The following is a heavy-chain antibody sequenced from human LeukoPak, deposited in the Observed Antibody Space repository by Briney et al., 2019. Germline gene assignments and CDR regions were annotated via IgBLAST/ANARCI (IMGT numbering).Heavy chain of an antibody. J-gene: IGHJ4*02. D-gene: IGHD3-10*01. CDR3: ARGRVGYYGSGSYRAYFDY. CDR1: GGSISSYY. Sequence: SSETLSLTCTVSGGSISSYYWSWIRQPPGKGLEWIGEINHSGSTNYNPSLKSRVTISVDTSKNQFSLKLSSVTAADTAVYYCARGRVGYYGSGSYRAYFDYWGQGTLVTVSS. CDR2: INHSGST. V-gene: IGHV4-34*01.